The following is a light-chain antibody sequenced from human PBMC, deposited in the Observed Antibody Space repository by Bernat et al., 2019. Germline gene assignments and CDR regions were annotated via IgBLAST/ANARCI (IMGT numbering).Light chain of an antibody. Sequence: DIQMTHSPSTLSASVGDRVTITCRASQSISSWSARYQQKPGKVPNLLIYKASILQRGVPSRFSGCGSGTEFTLTISSLQPAAFATYYCQQYNTYPTTFGPGTRLEIK. CDR3: QQYNTYPTT. CDR1: QSISSW. CDR2: KAS. J-gene: IGKJ5*01. V-gene: IGKV1-5*03.